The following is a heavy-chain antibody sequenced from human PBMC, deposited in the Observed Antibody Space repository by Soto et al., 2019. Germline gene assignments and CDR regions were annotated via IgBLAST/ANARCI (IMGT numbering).Heavy chain of an antibody. V-gene: IGHV4-39*01. CDR3: ARLTEQYGMDV. CDR1: GGSIISSTYY. Sequence: SETLSLTCTVSGGSIISSTYYWGWIRQPPGKGLEWIGSIYYSGITYYNPSLKSRVTISVDTSKNQFSLILSSVTAADTAVYYCARLTEQYGMDVWGQGTTVT. CDR2: IYYSGIT. D-gene: IGHD3-9*01. J-gene: IGHJ6*02.